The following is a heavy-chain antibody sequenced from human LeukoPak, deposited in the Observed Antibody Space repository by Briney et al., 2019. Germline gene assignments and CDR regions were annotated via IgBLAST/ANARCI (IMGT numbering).Heavy chain of an antibody. D-gene: IGHD5-18*01. CDR2: IYPDDSDT. J-gene: IGHJ4*02. Sequence: GESLKISCKGSGYSFISYWIGCVRQMPGKGLVWMGIIYPDDSDTRYSPSFQGLVTISADKSISTAYLQWSSLKASDTAMYYCARGGIDSAMLTTERFDYWGRGTLVTVSS. V-gene: IGHV5-51*01. CDR3: ARGGIDSAMLTTERFDY. CDR1: GYSFISYW.